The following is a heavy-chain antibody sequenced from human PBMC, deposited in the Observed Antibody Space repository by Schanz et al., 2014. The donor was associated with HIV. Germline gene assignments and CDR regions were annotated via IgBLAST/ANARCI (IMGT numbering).Heavy chain of an antibody. CDR3: GSLGGGNGLEVDH. D-gene: IGHD3-16*01. CDR2: MNPNSGNT. Sequence: QVQLVQSGAEVKKPGASVKVSCKASGYTFTSYDINWVRQATGQGLEWMGWMNPNSGNTGYAQKFQGRVTMTRNTPLSPAYMELSSPRSGDTAVDYRGSLGGGNGLEVDHRGQGTLVTVSS. J-gene: IGHJ4*02. CDR1: GYTFTSYD. V-gene: IGHV1-8*01.